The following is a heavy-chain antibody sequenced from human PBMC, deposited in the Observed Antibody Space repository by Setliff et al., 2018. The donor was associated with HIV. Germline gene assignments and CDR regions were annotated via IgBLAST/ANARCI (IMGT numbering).Heavy chain of an antibody. CDR3: ARDYYDSSGYIFFPGLPDY. V-gene: IGHV1-2*02. CDR1: GYTFTGYY. CDR2: INPNSGGT. Sequence: ASVKVSCKASGYTFTGYYMHWVRQAPGQGLEWMGWINPNSGGTNFAPKFQGRVTMTRDTSISTAYMELSSLRSDDTAVYYCARDYYDSSGYIFFPGLPDYWGQGTLVTVCS. J-gene: IGHJ4*02. D-gene: IGHD3-22*01.